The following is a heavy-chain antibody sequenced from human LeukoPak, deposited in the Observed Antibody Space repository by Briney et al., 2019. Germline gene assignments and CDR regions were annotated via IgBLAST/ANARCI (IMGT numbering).Heavy chain of an antibody. CDR2: ISTYNGNT. D-gene: IGHD2-15*01. V-gene: IGHV1-18*01. CDR3: APSVRSGGSYYFDY. Sequence: ASVKVSCKASGYTLTSYGISWVRQAPGQGLEWMGWISTYNGNTNYAQKLQGRLTMTTDTSTSTVNMELSSLRSEDTAVYYCAPSVRSGGSYYFDYWGQGTLVTVSS. CDR1: GYTLTSYG. J-gene: IGHJ4*02.